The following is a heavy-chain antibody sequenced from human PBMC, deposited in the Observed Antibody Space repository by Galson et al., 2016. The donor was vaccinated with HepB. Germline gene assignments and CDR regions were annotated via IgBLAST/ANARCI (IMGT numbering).Heavy chain of an antibody. CDR3: ASHCGGDCYVALADAFDI. Sequence: LSLTCTVSGGSISSRYYWSWIRQPPGKGLEWIGSTYYSGTTSYNPSLKSRVTISVDTSKDQFTLKLNSVTAADTALYYCASHCGGDCYVALADAFDIWGQGTMVSVSS. J-gene: IGHJ3*02. CDR1: GGSISSRYY. V-gene: IGHV4-39*01. D-gene: IGHD2-21*02. CDR2: TYYSGTT.